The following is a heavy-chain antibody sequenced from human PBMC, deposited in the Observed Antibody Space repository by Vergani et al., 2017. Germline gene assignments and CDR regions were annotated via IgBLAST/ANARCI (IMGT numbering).Heavy chain of an antibody. D-gene: IGHD2-2*01. CDR1: GYTFTGYY. CDR3: AFCSSTSGARPAGYVMDV. J-gene: IGHJ6*02. Sequence: QVQLVQSGAEVKKPGASVKVSCKASGYTFTGYYMHWVRQAPGQGLEWMGWINPNSGGTNYAQKFQGRVTMTRDTSISTAYMELSRRRSDATAVYYCAFCSSTSGARPAGYVMDVWGQGTTVTVSS. CDR2: INPNSGGT. V-gene: IGHV1-2*02.